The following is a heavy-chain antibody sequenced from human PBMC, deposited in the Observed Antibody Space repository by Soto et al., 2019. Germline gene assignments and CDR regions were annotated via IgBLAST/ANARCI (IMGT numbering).Heavy chain of an antibody. V-gene: IGHV4-34*01. J-gene: IGHJ4*02. D-gene: IGHD2-2*02. Sequence: ASGSLSLTCAVYGGSVSGYDWSWIRQPPGKGLEWIGEINHSGSTNYNPSLKSRVTISVDTSKNQFSLKLSSVTAADTAVYYCARGSRHLIVVVPAARPKPFDYWGQGTLVTVSS. CDR2: INHSGST. CDR1: GGSVSGYD. CDR3: ARGSRHLIVVVPAARPKPFDY.